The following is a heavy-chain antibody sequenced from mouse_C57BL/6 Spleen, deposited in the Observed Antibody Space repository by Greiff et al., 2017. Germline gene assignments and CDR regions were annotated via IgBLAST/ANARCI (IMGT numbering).Heavy chain of an antibody. CDR3: ASAHDGYSSYAMYA. CDR1: GYTFTDYT. D-gene: IGHD2-3*01. CDR2: IYPRDGST. J-gene: IGHJ4*01. Sequence: QVQLQQSDAELVKPGASVKISCKVSGYTFTDYTIHWMKQRPEQGLEWIGYIYPRDGSTKYNEKFKGKATLTADKSSSTAYMQLNSLTSEDSAVYFCASAHDGYSSYAMYAWGQGASVTVSS. V-gene: IGHV1-78*01.